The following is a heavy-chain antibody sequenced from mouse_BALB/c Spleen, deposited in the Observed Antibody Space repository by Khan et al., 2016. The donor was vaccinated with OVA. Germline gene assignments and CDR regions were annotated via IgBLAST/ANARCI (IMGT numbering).Heavy chain of an antibody. CDR3: ARSIYYYYGYAMDY. CDR2: IGYSGST. Sequence: EVQLQESGPGLVKPSQSLSLTCSVTGYSITSEYAWNWIRQFPGNKLEWMGYIGYSGSTSYNPSLKSRISITRDTSKNQFFLQLNSVTTEDTATYYCARSIYYYYGYAMDYWGQGTSVTVSS. V-gene: IGHV3-2*02. CDR1: GYSITSEYA. D-gene: IGHD2-4*01. J-gene: IGHJ4*01.